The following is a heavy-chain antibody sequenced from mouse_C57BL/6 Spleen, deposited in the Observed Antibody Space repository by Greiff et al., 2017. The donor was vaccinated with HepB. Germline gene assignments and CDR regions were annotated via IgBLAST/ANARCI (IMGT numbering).Heavy chain of an antibody. Sequence: QVQLQQPGAELVMPGASVKLSCKASGYTFTSYWMHWVKQRPGQGLEWIGEIDPSDSYTNYNQKFKGKSTLTVDKSSSTAYRQLSSLTSEDSAVYYCARLASHYFDYWGQGTTLTVSS. CDR3: ARLASHYFDY. J-gene: IGHJ2*01. CDR1: GYTFTSYW. V-gene: IGHV1-69*01. CDR2: IDPSDSYT.